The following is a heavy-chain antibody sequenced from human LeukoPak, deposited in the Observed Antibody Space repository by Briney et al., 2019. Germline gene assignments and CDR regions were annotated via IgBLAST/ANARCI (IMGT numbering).Heavy chain of an antibody. V-gene: IGHV4-34*01. Sequence: SETLSLTCAVYGGSFSGYYWSWIRQPPGKGLEWIGEINHSGSTNYNLSLKSRVTISVDTSKNQFSLRLSSVTAADTAVYYCAREGLAMVRGVLPKEAWGWFDPWGQGTLVTVSS. CDR1: GGSFSGYY. CDR2: INHSGST. CDR3: AREGLAMVRGVLPKEAWGWFDP. D-gene: IGHD3-10*01. J-gene: IGHJ5*02.